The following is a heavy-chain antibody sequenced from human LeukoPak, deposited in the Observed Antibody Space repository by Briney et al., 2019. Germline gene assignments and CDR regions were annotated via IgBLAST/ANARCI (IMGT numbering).Heavy chain of an antibody. D-gene: IGHD6-19*01. CDR3: ARVAGWHWFDP. CDR1: GFTFSCYD. J-gene: IGHJ5*02. V-gene: IGHV3-23*01. Sequence: GGSLRLSCAASGFTFSCYDMTWVRQAPGGGLEWGSSIRPSGDNTYYGDSVKGRFTISRDNSKNTVYLQMNNMRVDDTAVYYCARVAGWHWFDPWGKGTLVTVSS. CDR2: IRPSGDNT.